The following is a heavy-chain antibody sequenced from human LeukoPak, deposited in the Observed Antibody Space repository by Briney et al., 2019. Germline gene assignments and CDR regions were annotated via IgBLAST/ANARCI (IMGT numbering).Heavy chain of an antibody. D-gene: IGHD2-2*01. Sequence: GGSLRFSCAASGFTFSSYSMNWVRQAPGKGLEWVSSISSSSSYIYYADSVKGRFTISRDNAKNSLYLQMNSLRAEDTAVYYCAKDRSAVPAASNYWGQGTLVTVSS. CDR2: ISSSSSYI. CDR1: GFTFSSYS. V-gene: IGHV3-21*04. J-gene: IGHJ4*02. CDR3: AKDRSAVPAASNY.